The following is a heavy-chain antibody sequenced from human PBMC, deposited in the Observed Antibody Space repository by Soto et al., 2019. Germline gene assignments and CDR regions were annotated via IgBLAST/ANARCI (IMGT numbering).Heavy chain of an antibody. CDR1: GFTFSSYA. J-gene: IGHJ4*02. V-gene: IGHV3-23*01. Sequence: EVQLLESGGGLVQPGGSLRLSCAASGFTFSSYAMSWVRQAPGKGLEWVSAISGSGGSTYYADSVKGRFTISGDNSKNTLYLQMSSLRAEDTAVYYCAKVRWMATVPYFDYWGQGTLVTVSS. CDR3: AKVRWMATVPYFDY. D-gene: IGHD4-4*01. CDR2: ISGSGGST.